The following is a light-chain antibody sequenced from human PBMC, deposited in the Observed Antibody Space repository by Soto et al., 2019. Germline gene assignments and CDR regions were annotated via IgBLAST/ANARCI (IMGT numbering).Light chain of an antibody. Sequence: DIQLTQSPSFLSASVGDRVTITCRASQGISSYLAWYQQKPGKAPKLLIYAASTLQSGVPSRFSGSGSGTEFTLTISSLQPEDFATYYCQQLNSYRVGPWTFGQGTKVEIK. CDR1: QGISSY. J-gene: IGKJ1*01. CDR3: QQLNSYRVGPWT. CDR2: AAS. V-gene: IGKV1-9*01.